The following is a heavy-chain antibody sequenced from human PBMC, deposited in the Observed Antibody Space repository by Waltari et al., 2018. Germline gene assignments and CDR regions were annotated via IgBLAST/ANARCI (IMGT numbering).Heavy chain of an antibody. Sequence: QVQLVQSGAEVKKPGASVKVSCKVSGYTLAELSMHWVRQAPGQGLEWMGGLDPEDVETIYAQKFQGRVTMTEDTSTDTAYMELSSLRSEDTAVYYCATGSGIAARYGDWYFDLWGRGTLVTVSS. CDR1: GYTLAELS. D-gene: IGHD6-6*01. CDR3: ATGSGIAARYGDWYFDL. CDR2: LDPEDVET. V-gene: IGHV1-24*01. J-gene: IGHJ2*01.